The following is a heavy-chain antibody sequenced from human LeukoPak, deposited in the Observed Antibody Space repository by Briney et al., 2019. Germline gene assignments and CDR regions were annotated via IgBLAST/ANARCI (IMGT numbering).Heavy chain of an antibody. D-gene: IGHD6-19*01. J-gene: IGHJ4*02. CDR2: IYYGGST. CDR1: GGSLSSTSKY. CDR3: ARRREVAGYYFDY. V-gene: IGHV4-39*01. Sequence: TSETLPLTCTVPGGSLSSTSKYWGWIRQHPREWLEWIGSIYYGGSTYYNPSLKSRVTISVDTSKNQFSLNLTSVTAADTAVYYCARRREVAGYYFDYWGQGTLVTVSS.